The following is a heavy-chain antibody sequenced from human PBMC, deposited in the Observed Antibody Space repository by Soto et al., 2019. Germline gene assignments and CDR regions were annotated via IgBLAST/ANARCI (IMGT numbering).Heavy chain of an antibody. J-gene: IGHJ6*02. CDR3: ARALGYCSSTSCYTHYYYYYGMDV. Sequence: PGGSLRLSCAASGFTFSSYAMHWVRQAPGKGLEWVAVISYDGSNKYYVDSVKGRFTISRDNSKNTLYLQMNSLRAEDTAVYYCARALGYCSSTSCYTHYYYYYGMDVWGQGTTVTVSS. D-gene: IGHD2-2*02. CDR1: GFTFSSYA. CDR2: ISYDGSNK. V-gene: IGHV3-30-3*01.